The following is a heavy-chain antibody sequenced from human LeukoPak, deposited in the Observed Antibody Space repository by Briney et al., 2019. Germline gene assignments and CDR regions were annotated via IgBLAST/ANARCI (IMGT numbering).Heavy chain of an antibody. J-gene: IGHJ4*02. Sequence: EASVKVSCKASGYTFTSYGISWVREALGQGLEWMGWISAYNGNTNYAQKLQGRVTMTTDTSTSTAYMELRCLRSDDTAVYYCARGSLARGFDYWGQGTLVTVSS. V-gene: IGHV1-18*01. CDR3: ARGSLARGFDY. D-gene: IGHD1-26*01. CDR2: ISAYNGNT. CDR1: GYTFTSYG.